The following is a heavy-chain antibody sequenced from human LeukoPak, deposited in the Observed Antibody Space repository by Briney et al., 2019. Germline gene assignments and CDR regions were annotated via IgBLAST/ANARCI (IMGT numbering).Heavy chain of an antibody. J-gene: IGHJ4*02. D-gene: IGHD3-10*01. CDR2: ISSSGSTI. CDR3: ARLRRGIAFDY. CDR1: GFTFSSYS. Sequence: GGSLRLSCAASGFTFSSYSMNWVRQAPGKGLEWVSYISSSGSTIYYADSVKGRFTISRDNAKNSLYLQMNSLRAEDTAVYYCARLRRGIAFDYWGQGTLVTVSS. V-gene: IGHV3-48*04.